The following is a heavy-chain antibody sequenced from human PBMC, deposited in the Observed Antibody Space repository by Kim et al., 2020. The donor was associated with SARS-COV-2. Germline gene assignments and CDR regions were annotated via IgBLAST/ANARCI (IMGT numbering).Heavy chain of an antibody. D-gene: IGHD3-10*01. J-gene: IGHJ4*02. V-gene: IGHV3-30-3*01. CDR3: ARDLRTRGFDY. Sequence: GGSLRLSCAASGFTFSSYAMHWVRQAPGKGLEWVAVISYDGSNKYYADSVKGRFTISRDNSKNTLYLQMNSLRAEDTAVYYCARDLRTRGFDYCGQGTLGTVSS. CDR2: ISYDGSNK. CDR1: GFTFSSYA.